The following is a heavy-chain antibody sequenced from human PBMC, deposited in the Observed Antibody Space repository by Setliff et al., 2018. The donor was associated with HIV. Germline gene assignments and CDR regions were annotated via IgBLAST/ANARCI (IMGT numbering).Heavy chain of an antibody. CDR3: ARPRRVRSRAWYWFDI. D-gene: IGHD6-19*01. CDR2: IKHGGSA. CDR1: GGSFSGFY. V-gene: IGHV4-34*01. J-gene: IGHJ5*02. Sequence: SETLSLTCAVYGGSFSGFYWTWIRQPPGKGLEWIGEIKHGGSANYNPSLKSRVTISVDGSTNQFSLKLGSVTAADTAVYYCARPRRVRSRAWYWFDIWGQGTLVTVS.